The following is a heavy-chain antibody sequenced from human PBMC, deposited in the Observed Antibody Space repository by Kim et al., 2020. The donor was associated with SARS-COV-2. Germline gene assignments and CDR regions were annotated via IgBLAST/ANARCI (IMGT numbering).Heavy chain of an antibody. CDR2: TYYRSKWYN. CDR3: ARGRDYYDSSGYQPLFYYGMDV. Sequence: SQTLSLTCAISGDSVSSNSAAWNWIRQSPSRGLEWLGRTYYRSKWYNDYAVSVKSRITINPDTSKNQFSLQLNSVTPEDTAVYYCARGRDYYDSSGYQPLFYYGMDVWGQGTTVTVSS. D-gene: IGHD3-22*01. CDR1: GDSVSSNSAA. J-gene: IGHJ6*02. V-gene: IGHV6-1*01.